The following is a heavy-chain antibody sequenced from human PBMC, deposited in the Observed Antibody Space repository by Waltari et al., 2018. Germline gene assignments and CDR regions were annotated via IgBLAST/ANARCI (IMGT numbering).Heavy chain of an antibody. J-gene: IGHJ6*02. CDR1: GLPLSRSW. V-gene: IGHV3-74*01. CDR3: VRDRGMDA. Sequence: EVQLVESGGGLVQPGGSLRLSCAASGLPLSRSWRYWVRQAPGTGLAWVSHITSDGSNTGYADSVKGRFTISRDNAKNTLYMEMNSLRDEDTAVYYCVRDRGMDAWGQGTTVTVSS. CDR2: ITSDGSNT.